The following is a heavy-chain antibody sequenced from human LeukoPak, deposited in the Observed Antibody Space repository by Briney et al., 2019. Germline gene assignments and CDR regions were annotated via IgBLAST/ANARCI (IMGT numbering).Heavy chain of an antibody. CDR1: GYSFTNYW. V-gene: IGHV5-51*01. CDR3: ARHASYCSGGSCYSYFDY. D-gene: IGHD2-15*01. Sequence: GESLKISCKGSGYSFTNYWIGWVRQMPGKGLEWMGIIYPGDSDTRYSPSFQGQVTISADKSTSTAYLQWSSLKASDTAMYYCARHASYCSGGSCYSYFDYWGQGTLVTVSS. CDR2: IYPGDSDT. J-gene: IGHJ4*02.